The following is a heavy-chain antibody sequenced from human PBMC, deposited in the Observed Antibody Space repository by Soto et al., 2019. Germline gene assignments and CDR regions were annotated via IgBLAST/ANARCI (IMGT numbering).Heavy chain of an antibody. D-gene: IGHD3-3*01. CDR1: GYTFTSYG. Sequence: ASVKVSCKASGYTFTSYGISWVRQAPGQGLEWMGWISAYNGNTNYAQKLQGRVTMTTDTSTSTAYMELRSLRSDDTAVYYCARDPIRFLEWLLPRYYYYYGMDVWGQGTTVTVSS. CDR2: ISAYNGNT. V-gene: IGHV1-18*01. CDR3: ARDPIRFLEWLLPRYYYYYGMDV. J-gene: IGHJ6*02.